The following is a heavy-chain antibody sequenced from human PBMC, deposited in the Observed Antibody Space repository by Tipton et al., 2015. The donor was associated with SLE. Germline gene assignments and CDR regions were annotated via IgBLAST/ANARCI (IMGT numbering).Heavy chain of an antibody. D-gene: IGHD3/OR15-3a*01. CDR1: GFSFSSYY. CDR2: IETDGRST. Sequence: SLRLSCAASGFSFSSYYMNWVRQVPGKGLAWASRIETDGRSTAYADSVKGRFTVSRDNAQDTLFLQMNSLRAEDSGVYYCARAFRLGLDSFDIWGQGTTVTVSA. V-gene: IGHV3-74*01. J-gene: IGHJ3*02. CDR3: ARAFRLGLDSFDI.